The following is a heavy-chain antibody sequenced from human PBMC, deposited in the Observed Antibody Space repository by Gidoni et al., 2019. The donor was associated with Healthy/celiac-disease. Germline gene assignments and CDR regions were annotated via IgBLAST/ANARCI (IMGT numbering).Heavy chain of an antibody. J-gene: IGHJ5*02. CDR3: ARGHGIVVVPAAEDWFDP. V-gene: IGHV4-34*01. CDR1: GGSCSGYY. Sequence: QVQLQQWGAGLLKPSETLSLPCAVYGGSCSGYYWSWIRQPPGKGLEWIGEINHSGSTNYNPSLKSRVTISVDTSKNQFSLKLSSVTAADTAVYYCARGHGIVVVPAAEDWFDPWGQGTLVTVSS. CDR2: INHSGST. D-gene: IGHD2-2*01.